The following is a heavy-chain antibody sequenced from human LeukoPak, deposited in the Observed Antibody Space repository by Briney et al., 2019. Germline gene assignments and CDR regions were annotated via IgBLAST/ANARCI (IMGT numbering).Heavy chain of an antibody. V-gene: IGHV1-2*02. J-gene: IGHJ4*02. Sequence: ASVKVSCKASGYTFTGYYMHWVRQAPGQGLEWMGWINPNSGGTNYAQKFQERVTITRDMSTSTAYIELSSLRSEDTAVYYCAAWSLNYDRLDWGQGTLVTVSS. CDR3: AAWSLNYDRLD. D-gene: IGHD3-22*01. CDR1: GYTFTGYY. CDR2: INPNSGGT.